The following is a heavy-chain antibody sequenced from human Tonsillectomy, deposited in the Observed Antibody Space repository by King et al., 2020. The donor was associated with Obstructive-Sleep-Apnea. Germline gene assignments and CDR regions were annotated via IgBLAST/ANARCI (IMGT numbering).Heavy chain of an antibody. V-gene: IGHV3-30*02. J-gene: IGHJ3*02. CDR3: GSTGNYMYDAFDI. CDR2: IRYDGSNK. CDR1: GFTFRSYG. Sequence: VQLVESGGGVVQPGRSLRLSCATSGFTFRSYGMHWVRQAPDKGLEWVAFIRYDGSNKYYADSVKGRFTISRDNSKNTLYLQMNSLRPEDTAVYYCGSTGNYMYDAFDIWGQGTMVTVSS. D-gene: IGHD3-9*01.